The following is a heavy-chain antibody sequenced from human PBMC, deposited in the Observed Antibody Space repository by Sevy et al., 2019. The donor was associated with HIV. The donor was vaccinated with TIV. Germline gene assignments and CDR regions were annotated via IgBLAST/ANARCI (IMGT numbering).Heavy chain of an antibody. Sequence: GESLRLSCAASGFTFSSYGMHWVRQAPGKGLEWVAVISYDGSNKYYADSVKGRFTISRDNSKNTLYLQMNSLRAEDTAVYYCAKDQGIVGASYYYGMDVWGQGTTVTVSS. V-gene: IGHV3-30*18. CDR2: ISYDGSNK. CDR1: GFTFSSYG. CDR3: AKDQGIVGASYYYGMDV. D-gene: IGHD1-26*01. J-gene: IGHJ6*02.